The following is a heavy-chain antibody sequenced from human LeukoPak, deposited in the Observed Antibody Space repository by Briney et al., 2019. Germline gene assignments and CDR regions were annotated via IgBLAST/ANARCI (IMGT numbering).Heavy chain of an antibody. J-gene: IGHJ4*02. CDR1: GFTFSIAW. V-gene: IGHV3-15*07. Sequence: GGSLGLSCAASGFTFSIAWMNWVRQAPGKGLEWVGRIKSKTDGGTTDYAAPVKGRFTISRDDSKNTLYLQMNSLKTEDTAVYYCTTDPYYGSGSSTLFDYWGQGTLVTVSS. CDR3: TTDPYYGSGSSTLFDY. CDR2: IKSKTDGGTT. D-gene: IGHD3-10*01.